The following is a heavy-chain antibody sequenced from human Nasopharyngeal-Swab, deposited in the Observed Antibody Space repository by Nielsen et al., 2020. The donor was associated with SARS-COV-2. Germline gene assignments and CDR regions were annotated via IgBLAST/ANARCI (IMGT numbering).Heavy chain of an antibody. V-gene: IGHV1-69*01. J-gene: IGHJ6*03. CDR3: ARNRLPYCSSTSCSYYYMDV. CDR2: IIPIFGTA. D-gene: IGHD2-2*01. Sequence: GRQAAGQGGGWMEGIIPIFGTANYAQKFQGRVTITADESTSTAYMELSSLRSEDTAVYYCARNRLPYCSSTSCSYYYMDVWGRGTTVTVSS.